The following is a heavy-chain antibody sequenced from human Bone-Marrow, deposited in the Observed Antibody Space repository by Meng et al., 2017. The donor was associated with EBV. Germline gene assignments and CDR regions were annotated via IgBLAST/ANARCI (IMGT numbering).Heavy chain of an antibody. Sequence: QVQLQQWGAGLLKPSETLSLTCAVYGGSFSGYSWSWIRQPPGKGLEWIGEINHSGSTNYNPSLKSRVTISVDTSKNQFSLKLSSVTAADTAVYYCARVAWSIVGATQWFDPWGQGTLVTVSS. D-gene: IGHD1-26*01. CDR2: INHSGST. CDR3: ARVAWSIVGATQWFDP. CDR1: GGSFSGYS. V-gene: IGHV4-34*01. J-gene: IGHJ5*02.